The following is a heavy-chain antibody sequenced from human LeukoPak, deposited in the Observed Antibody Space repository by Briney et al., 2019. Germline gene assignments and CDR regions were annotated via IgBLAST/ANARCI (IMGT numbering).Heavy chain of an antibody. CDR1: GGSFSGYY. Sequence: PSETLSLTCAVYGGSFSGYYWSWIRQPPGKGLEWIGEINHSGSTNYNPSLKSRVTISVDTSKNQFSLKLSSVTAADTAVYYCARDSSSTAHGGYWGQGTLVTVSS. V-gene: IGHV4-34*01. J-gene: IGHJ4*02. D-gene: IGHD6-6*01. CDR3: ARDSSSTAHGGY. CDR2: INHSGST.